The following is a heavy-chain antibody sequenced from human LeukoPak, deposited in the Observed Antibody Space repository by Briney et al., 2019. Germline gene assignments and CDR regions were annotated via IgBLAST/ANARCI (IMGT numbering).Heavy chain of an antibody. V-gene: IGHV1-2*02. J-gene: IGHJ4*02. Sequence: ASVKVSCKASGYTFTSYDINWVRQAPGQGLEWMGWINPNSGGTNYAQKFQGRVTMTRDTSISTAYMELSRLRSDDTAVYYCARGYYDSSGNDYWGQGTLVTVSS. CDR1: GYTFTSYD. CDR3: ARGYYDSSGNDY. CDR2: INPNSGGT. D-gene: IGHD3-22*01.